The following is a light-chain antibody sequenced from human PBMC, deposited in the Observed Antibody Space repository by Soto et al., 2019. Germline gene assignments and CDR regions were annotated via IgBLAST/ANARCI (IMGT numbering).Light chain of an antibody. Sequence: QSALTQPASVSGSPGQSITISRTGTSSDVGGYDYVSWYQHHPGKAPKFVIYEVTNRPSGVSHRFSGSKSGNTASLTISGLQAEDEAEYYCSSYADNFIWLFGGGTKLTVL. J-gene: IGLJ3*02. CDR1: SSDVGGYDY. V-gene: IGLV2-14*01. CDR2: EVT. CDR3: SSYADNFIWL.